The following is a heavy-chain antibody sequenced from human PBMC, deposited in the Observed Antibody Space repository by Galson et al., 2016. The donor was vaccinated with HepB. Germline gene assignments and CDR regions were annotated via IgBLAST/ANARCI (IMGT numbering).Heavy chain of an antibody. CDR3: ARSVEGAFEL. CDR2: ITGTSVK. D-gene: IGHD5-24*01. V-gene: IGHV3-48*02. CDR1: GFRFSDYS. J-gene: IGHJ3*01. Sequence: SLRLSCAASGFRFSDYSMNWIRQAPGKGLEWISYITGTSVKHYLDSVEGRFFISRDNVRNSVSLQMDSLRDDDTGVYYCARSVEGAFELWGHGIMVTVSS.